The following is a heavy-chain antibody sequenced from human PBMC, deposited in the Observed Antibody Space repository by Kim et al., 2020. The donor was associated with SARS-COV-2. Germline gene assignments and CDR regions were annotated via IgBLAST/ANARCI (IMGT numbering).Heavy chain of an antibody. CDR2: ISYDGSNQ. V-gene: IGHV3-30*18. J-gene: IGHJ6*01. D-gene: IGHD3-3*01. CDR3: AKSGTTMVGVFYYYGMDG. Sequence: GGSLRLSCAASGFTFTHYGMHWVRQAPGKGLEWVAIISYDGSNQYYADSLKGRFTISRDNSKNTLYLQMNSLRPEDTAVYYCAKSGTTMVGVFYYYGMDGWGERDTGTVSS. CDR1: GFTFTHYG.